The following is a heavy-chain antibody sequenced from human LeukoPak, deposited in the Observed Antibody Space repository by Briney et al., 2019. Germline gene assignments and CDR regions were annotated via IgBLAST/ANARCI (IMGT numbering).Heavy chain of an antibody. CDR1: GFTFSGAA. CDR3: TRPYDDSGGDFVY. D-gene: IGHD4-17*01. Sequence: GGSLRLSCSGSGFTFSGAAMHWVRQASGKGLEWVGRIISKTNSYATEYAASVKGRFIISRDDSKKMAYLQMNSLKTEDSAVYYCTRPYDDSGGDFVYWGQGALVTVSS. J-gene: IGHJ4*02. V-gene: IGHV3-73*01. CDR2: IISKTNSYAT.